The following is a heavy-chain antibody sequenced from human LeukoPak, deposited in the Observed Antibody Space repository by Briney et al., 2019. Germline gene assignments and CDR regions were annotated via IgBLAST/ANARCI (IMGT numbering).Heavy chain of an antibody. D-gene: IGHD2-8*01. CDR3: AQNGYYCIDV. Sequence: SGTLSLTCAVSGASISRDNWWSWVRQPPGKGLEWIGEIHHTWSPNYNPSFKTRVTISVDNSKNQLSLKLSSVTAADTAVYYCAQNGYYCIDVWGKGSTVT. CDR1: GASISRDNW. V-gene: IGHV4-4*02. CDR2: IHHTWSP. J-gene: IGHJ6*03.